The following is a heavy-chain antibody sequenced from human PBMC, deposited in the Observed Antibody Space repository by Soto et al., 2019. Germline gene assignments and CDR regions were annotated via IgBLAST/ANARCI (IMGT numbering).Heavy chain of an antibody. CDR1: GFTFSKYA. J-gene: IGHJ4*02. CDR3: ARESEDLTSNFDY. Sequence: GGSLRLSCSASGFTFSKYAMTWARQAPGKGLEWVSAISGSGYNSYYADSVDGRFTISRDNSKNTLFLQMDSLRVEDTAVYYCARESEDLTSNFDYWGQGTLVTVSS. CDR2: ISGSGYNS. V-gene: IGHV3-23*01.